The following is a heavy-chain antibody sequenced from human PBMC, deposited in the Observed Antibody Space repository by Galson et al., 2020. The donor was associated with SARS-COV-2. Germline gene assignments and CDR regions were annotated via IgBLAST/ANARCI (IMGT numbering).Heavy chain of an antibody. CDR3: ARDRFGYDSSGYYYGYYYYYGMDV. Sequence: GGSLRLSCAESGLTFSSYGMHWVRQAPGKGLEWVAVIWYDGSNKYYADSVKGRFTISRDNSKNSLYLQMNSLRAEDTAVYYWARDRFGYDSSGYYYGYYYYYGMDVWGQGARVTVSS. CDR2: IWYDGSNK. V-gene: IGHV3-33*01. J-gene: IGHJ6*02. CDR1: GLTFSSYG. D-gene: IGHD3-22*01.